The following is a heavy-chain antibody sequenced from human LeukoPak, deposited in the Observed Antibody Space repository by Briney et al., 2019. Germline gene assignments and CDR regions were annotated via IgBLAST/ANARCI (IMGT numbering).Heavy chain of an antibody. CDR1: GGSISSGGYY. J-gene: IGHJ4*02. CDR2: IYYSGST. D-gene: IGHD1-7*01. V-gene: IGHV4-31*03. CDR3: ARDFPRTGTTGY. Sequence: PSETLSLTCTVSGGSISSGGYYWSWIRQHPGKGLEWIGYIYYSGSTYYNPSLKSRVTISVDTSKNQFSLKLSSVTAADTAVYYCARDFPRTGTTGYWGQGTLVTVSS.